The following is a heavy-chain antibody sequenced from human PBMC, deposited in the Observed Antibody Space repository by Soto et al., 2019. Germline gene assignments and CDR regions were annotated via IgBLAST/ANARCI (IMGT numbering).Heavy chain of an antibody. CDR3: AKGEGSSGYYSLFDY. V-gene: IGHV3-9*01. Sequence: EVQLVESGGGLVQPGRSLRLSCAASGFTFDDYAMHWVRQAPGKGLEWVSGISWNSGSIGYADSVKGRFTISRDNGKNSRYLQMNSLRAGDTDVYYCAKGEGSSGYYSLFDYWGQGTLVTVSS. CDR1: GFTFDDYA. CDR2: ISWNSGSI. D-gene: IGHD3-22*01. J-gene: IGHJ4*02.